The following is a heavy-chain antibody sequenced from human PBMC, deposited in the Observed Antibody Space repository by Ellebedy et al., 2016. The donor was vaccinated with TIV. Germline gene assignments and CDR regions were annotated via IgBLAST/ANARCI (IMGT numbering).Heavy chain of an antibody. V-gene: IGHV4-61*08. CDR1: GGSISSGDYY. J-gene: IGHJ5*02. CDR3: ARGGDYPNWFDP. D-gene: IGHD4-11*01. Sequence: SETLSLTXTVSGGSISSGDYYWSWIRQPPGKGLEWIGYIYYSGSTNYNPSLKSRVTISVDTSKNQFSLKLSSVTAADTAVYYCARGGDYPNWFDPWGQGTLVTVSS. CDR2: IYYSGST.